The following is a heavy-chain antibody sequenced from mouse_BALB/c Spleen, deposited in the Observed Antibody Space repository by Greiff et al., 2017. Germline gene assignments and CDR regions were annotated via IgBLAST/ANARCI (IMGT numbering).Heavy chain of an antibody. CDR3: VRDVGYLDY. V-gene: IGHV2-9-2*01. CDR1: GFSFTSYD. J-gene: IGHJ2*01. CDR2: IWTGGGT. Sequence: QVQLQESGPGLVAPSQSLSITCTVSGFSFTSYDISWIRQPPGKGLEWLGVIWTGGGTNYNSAFMSRLSISKDNSTSHVFLKMNSLQTDDTAIYYCVRDVGYLDYWGQGTTLTVSS.